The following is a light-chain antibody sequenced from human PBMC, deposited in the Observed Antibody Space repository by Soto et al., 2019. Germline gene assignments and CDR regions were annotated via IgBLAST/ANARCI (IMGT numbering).Light chain of an antibody. CDR3: QQYDNLPLT. J-gene: IGKJ4*01. V-gene: IGKV1-5*01. CDR1: QSISSW. Sequence: DIQMNQSPSALSASGGERVTRSCRASQSISSWLAWYQQKPGKAPKLLIYDASSLESGVPSRFSGSGSGTDFTFTISSLQPEDIATYYCQQYDNLPLTFGGGTKVDIK. CDR2: DAS.